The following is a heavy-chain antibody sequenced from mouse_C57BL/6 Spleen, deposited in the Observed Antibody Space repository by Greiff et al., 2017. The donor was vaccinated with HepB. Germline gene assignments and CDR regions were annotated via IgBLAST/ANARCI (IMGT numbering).Heavy chain of an antibody. V-gene: IGHV5-12*01. CDR2: ISNGGGST. J-gene: IGHJ2*01. CDR1: GFTFSDYY. D-gene: IGHD4-1*01. Sequence: EVMLVESGGGLVQPGGSLKLSCAASGFTFSDYYMYWVRQTPEERLEWVAYISNGGGSTYYPDTIKGRVTISRDNAKNTLYLQMSRLKSEDTAMYYCAKLGRQGYFDYWGQGTTLTVSS. CDR3: AKLGRQGYFDY.